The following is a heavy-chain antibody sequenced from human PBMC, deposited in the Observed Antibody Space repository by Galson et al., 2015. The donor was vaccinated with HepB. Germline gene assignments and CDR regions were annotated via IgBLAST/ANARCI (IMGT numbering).Heavy chain of an antibody. CDR3: ARDCSSTSCYAENYYYYGMDV. CDR2: IYHSGST. Sequence: SETLSLTCAVSGGSISSSNWWSWVRQPPGKGLEWIGEIYHSGSTNYNPSLKSRVTISVDKSKNQFSLKLSSVTAADTAVYYCARDCSSTSCYAENYYYYGMDVWGQGTTVTVSS. J-gene: IGHJ6*02. CDR1: GGSISSSNW. D-gene: IGHD2-2*01. V-gene: IGHV4-4*02.